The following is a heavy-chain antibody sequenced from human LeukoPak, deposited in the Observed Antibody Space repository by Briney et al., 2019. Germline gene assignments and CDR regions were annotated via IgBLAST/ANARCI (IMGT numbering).Heavy chain of an antibody. J-gene: IGHJ4*02. D-gene: IGHD2-15*01. CDR3: AKDVGFCSGDSCSFFDY. V-gene: IGHV3-23*01. CDR2: TSAGGEDR. CDR1: GFVFSNFG. Sequence: GGSLRLSCAASGFVFSNFGMTWVRQAPGKGLEWVSTTSAGGEDRHYADSVKGRFTISRDNSKNTLYLQMNTLRAEDTALYYCAKDVGFCSGDSCSFFDYWGQGDLVTVSS.